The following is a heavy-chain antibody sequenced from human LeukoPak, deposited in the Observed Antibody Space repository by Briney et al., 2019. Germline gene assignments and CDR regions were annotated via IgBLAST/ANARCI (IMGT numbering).Heavy chain of an antibody. V-gene: IGHV1-2*02. CDR3: ARDPGNSGYDSIDY. J-gene: IGHJ4*02. Sequence: GASVTVSFKASGYTFTVYYMHWVRQAPGQGLEWMGWINPNSGGTNYAQKFQGRVTMTRDTSISTAYMELSRLRSDDTAVYYCARDPGNSGYDSIDYWGQGTLVTVSS. CDR2: INPNSGGT. D-gene: IGHD5-12*01. CDR1: GYTFTVYY.